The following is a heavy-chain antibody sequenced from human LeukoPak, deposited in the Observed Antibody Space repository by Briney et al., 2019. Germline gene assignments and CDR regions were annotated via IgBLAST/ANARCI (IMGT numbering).Heavy chain of an antibody. CDR1: GFTFSSYG. CDR3: AKSGDNVAVVAAVDY. CDR2: IRYDGSNK. Sequence: PGGSLRLSCAASGFTFSSYGMHWVRQAPGKGLEWVAFIRYDGSNKYYADSVKGRFTISRDNSKDTLYLQMNSRRAEATAVYYCAKSGDNVAVVAAVDYWGQGTLVTVSS. J-gene: IGHJ4*02. V-gene: IGHV3-30*02. D-gene: IGHD2-15*01.